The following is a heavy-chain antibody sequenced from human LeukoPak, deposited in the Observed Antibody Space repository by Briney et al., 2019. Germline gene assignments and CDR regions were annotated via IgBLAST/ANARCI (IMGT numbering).Heavy chain of an antibody. J-gene: IGHJ6*03. CDR1: GGSISTYY. CDR2: IYYSGST. V-gene: IGHV4-59*01. Sequence: SETLSLTCTVSGGSISTYYWSWIRQPPGKGLEWIGYIYYSGSTNYNPSLKSRVTISVDTSKNQFSLRLSSVTAADTAVYYCARGSVGASTDYYYDYMDVWGKGTTVNVSS. D-gene: IGHD1-26*01. CDR3: ARGSVGASTDYYYDYMDV.